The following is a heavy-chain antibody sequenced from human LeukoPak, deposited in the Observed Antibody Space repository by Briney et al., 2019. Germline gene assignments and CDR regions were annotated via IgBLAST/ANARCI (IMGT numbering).Heavy chain of an antibody. CDR1: EFTFSRYA. D-gene: IGHD4-23*01. J-gene: IGHJ6*02. Sequence: GGSLRLSCAASEFTFSRYAMSWVRQAPGKGLEWVSAISGSGATTDYADSVKGRFTISRDNSKNTLYLQMNSLRAEDTAVYYCAKDLSLRWPLRPFLYYYGMDVWGQGTTVTVSS. CDR3: AKDLSLRWPLRPFLYYYGMDV. CDR2: ISGSGATT. V-gene: IGHV3-23*01.